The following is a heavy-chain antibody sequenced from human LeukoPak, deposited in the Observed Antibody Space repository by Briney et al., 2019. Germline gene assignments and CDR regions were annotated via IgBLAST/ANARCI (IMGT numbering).Heavy chain of an antibody. CDR3: AGRRDRGAFDI. V-gene: IGHV1-69*05. D-gene: IGHD3-10*01. Sequence: SVKVSCKASGGTSSSYAISWVRQAPGQGLEWMGGIIPIFGTANYAQKFQGRVTITTDESTSTAYMELSSLRSEDTAVYYCAGRRDRGAFDIWGQGTMVTVSS. J-gene: IGHJ3*02. CDR2: IIPIFGTA. CDR1: GGTSSSYA.